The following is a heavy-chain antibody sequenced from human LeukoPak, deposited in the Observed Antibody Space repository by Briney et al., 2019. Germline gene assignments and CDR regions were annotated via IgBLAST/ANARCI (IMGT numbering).Heavy chain of an antibody. CDR1: GFTFSSYW. CDR3: AKGAPNLPDY. V-gene: IGHV3-7*01. CDR2: IKQDGSEK. D-gene: IGHD5/OR15-5a*01. Sequence: GGSLRLSCAASGFTFSSYWMSWVRQAPGKGLEWVANIKQDGSEKYYVDSVKGRFTISRDNSKSTLYLQMNSLRTEDTAMYYCAKGAPNLPDYWGQGMMVTVSS. J-gene: IGHJ4*02.